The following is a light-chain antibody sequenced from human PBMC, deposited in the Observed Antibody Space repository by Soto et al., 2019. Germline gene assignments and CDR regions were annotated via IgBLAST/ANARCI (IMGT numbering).Light chain of an antibody. CDR3: SSYTSSSTLDV. CDR1: SSDVGAHNY. CDR2: EVS. V-gene: IGLV2-14*01. Sequence: QSALTQPASVSGSPGQSITISCTGTSSDVGAHNYVSWYQQHPGKAPKLMIYEVSNRPSGVSNRFSGSKSGNTASLTISGLHAEDEADYYCSSYTSSSTLDVFGTGTKLTVL. J-gene: IGLJ1*01.